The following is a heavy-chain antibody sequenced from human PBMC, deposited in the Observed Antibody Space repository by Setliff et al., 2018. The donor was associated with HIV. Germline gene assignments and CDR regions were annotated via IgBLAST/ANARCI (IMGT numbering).Heavy chain of an antibody. CDR2: IYYTGST. CDR3: ARRGSGFFHYYYYMDV. J-gene: IGHJ6*03. CDR1: GGSISTSRHY. Sequence: PSETLSLTCTVSGGSISTSRHYWGWIRQPPGKGLEWIGSIYYTGSTYYNPSLKSRVTISVDTSKNQFSLKLSSVTAADTAVYYCARRGSGFFHYYYYMDVWGKGTTVTVSS. D-gene: IGHD3-10*01. V-gene: IGHV4-39*07.